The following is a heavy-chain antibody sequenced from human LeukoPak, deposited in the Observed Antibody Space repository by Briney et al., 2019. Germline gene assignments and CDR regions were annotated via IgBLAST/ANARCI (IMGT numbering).Heavy chain of an antibody. CDR1: GFSFSSYW. CDR2: IKQAGSDK. Sequence: PGGALRLSCAAAGFSFSSYWMSWVRQAPGEGLGWVANIKQAGSDKKDVDSVKGRFTISRDNAKNSLYLQMNSLKVDDTAVYYCSRGPLPVTYSYDYWGQGTLGSVSS. CDR3: SRGPLPVTYSYDY. J-gene: IGHJ4*02. V-gene: IGHV3-7*04. D-gene: IGHD5-18*01.